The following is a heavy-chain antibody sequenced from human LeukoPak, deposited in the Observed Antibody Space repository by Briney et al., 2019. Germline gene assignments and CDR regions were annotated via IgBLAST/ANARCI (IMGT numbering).Heavy chain of an antibody. J-gene: IGHJ6*03. CDR3: ARDVRGLHSSSLVRYCYYYMDV. CDR1: GFTFSSYS. Sequence: GGSLRLSCAASGFTFSSYSMNWVRQAPGKGLEWVSYISSSSSTIYYADSVKGRFTISRDNAKNSLYLQMNSLRAEDTAVYYCARDVRGLHSSSLVRYCYYYMDVWGKGTTVTVSS. D-gene: IGHD6-13*01. CDR2: ISSSSSTI. V-gene: IGHV3-48*01.